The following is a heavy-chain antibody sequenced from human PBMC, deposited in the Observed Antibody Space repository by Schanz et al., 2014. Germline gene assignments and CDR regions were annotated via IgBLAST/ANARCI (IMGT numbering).Heavy chain of an antibody. CDR3: ARDSGTYYDKSMDV. V-gene: IGHV4-31*03. D-gene: IGHD3-9*01. CDR1: GGSVSSGGDY. Sequence: QVQLQESGPGLVKPSQTLSLTCTVSGGSVSSGGDYWSWIRQHPGKGLEWIGFISYSGSTYYNPSLKSRVTISVDTSKNQFSLNLSSATAADTAVYYCARDSGTYYDKSMDVWGQGTTVAVSS. CDR2: ISYSGST. J-gene: IGHJ6*02.